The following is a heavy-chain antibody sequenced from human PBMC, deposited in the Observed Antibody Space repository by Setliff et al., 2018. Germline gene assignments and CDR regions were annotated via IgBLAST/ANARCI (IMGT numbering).Heavy chain of an antibody. D-gene: IGHD3-16*02. CDR1: GFTFSSHS. CDR3: AKDYRRDGYWDIDY. V-gene: IGHV3-48*01. Sequence: PVGSLRLSCAGSGFTFSSHSMNWVRQAPGKGLEWISYISSTSGTIYYADSVKGRFTISRDNSRNTLYLQMNNLKVEDTAIYYCAKDYRRDGYWDIDYWGQGTLVTVSS. J-gene: IGHJ4*02. CDR2: ISSTSGTI.